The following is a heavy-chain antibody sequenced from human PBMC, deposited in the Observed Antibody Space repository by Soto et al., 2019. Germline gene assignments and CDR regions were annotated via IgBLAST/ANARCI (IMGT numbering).Heavy chain of an antibody. V-gene: IGHV3-48*01. J-gene: IGHJ4*02. CDR1: GFTFSSYS. CDR3: ARLDYGDIY. Sequence: PGGSLRLSCAASGFTFSSYSMNWVRQAPGKGLEWVSYISSSSSTIYYADSVKGRFTISRDNAKNSLYLQMNSLRAEDTAVYYCARLDYGDIYWGQGTLVTVSS. CDR2: ISSSSSTI. D-gene: IGHD4-17*01.